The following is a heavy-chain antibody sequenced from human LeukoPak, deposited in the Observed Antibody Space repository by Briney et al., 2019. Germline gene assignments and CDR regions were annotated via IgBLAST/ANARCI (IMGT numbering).Heavy chain of an antibody. Sequence: SVKVSCKASGYTFTSYGISWVRQAPGQGLEWMGGIIPIFGTANYAQKFQGRVTITADESTSTAYMELSSLRSEDTAVYYCARGPTQQYQLLVWFDPWGQGTLVTVSS. J-gene: IGHJ5*02. V-gene: IGHV1-69*13. CDR3: ARGPTQQYQLLVWFDP. CDR1: GYTFTSYG. CDR2: IIPIFGTA. D-gene: IGHD2-2*01.